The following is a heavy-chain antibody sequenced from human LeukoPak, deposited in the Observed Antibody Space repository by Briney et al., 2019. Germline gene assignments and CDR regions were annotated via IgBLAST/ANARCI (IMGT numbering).Heavy chain of an antibody. Sequence: GGSLRLSCAASGFTFSSYWMSWVRQAPGKGLEWVANIKQDGSEKYYVDSVKGRFTISRDNAKNSLYLQMNSLRAEDTAVCYCARDISRYPPMVRGVIIGGAFDIWGQGTMVTVSS. J-gene: IGHJ3*02. CDR3: ARDISRYPPMVRGVIIGGAFDI. CDR1: GFTFSSYW. V-gene: IGHV3-7*01. CDR2: IKQDGSEK. D-gene: IGHD3-10*01.